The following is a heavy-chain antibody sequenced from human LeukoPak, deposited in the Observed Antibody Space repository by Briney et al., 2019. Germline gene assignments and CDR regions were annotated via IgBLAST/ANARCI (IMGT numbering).Heavy chain of an antibody. Sequence: SETLSLTCTVSGGSISTSSYYWSWIRQPPGKGLEWIGYIYYSGSTNYNPSLKSRVTISVDTSKNQFSLRLSSVTAADTAVYYCARVTGYIVEDYFDYWGQGTLVTVSS. J-gene: IGHJ4*02. V-gene: IGHV4-61*01. CDR1: GGSISTSSYY. D-gene: IGHD3-22*01. CDR2: IYYSGST. CDR3: ARVTGYIVEDYFDY.